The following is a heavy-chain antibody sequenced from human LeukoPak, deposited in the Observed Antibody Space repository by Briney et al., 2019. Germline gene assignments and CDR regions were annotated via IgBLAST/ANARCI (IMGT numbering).Heavy chain of an antibody. CDR2: INPNSGGT. D-gene: IGHD2-21*02. Sequence: ASVKVSCKASGYTFAGYHMHWVRQAPGHGLEWMGWINPNSGGTNYAQKFQGRVTMTRDTSISTAYMELSSLRSDDTAVYYCARDVPLAYCGGDCYSTHFDYWGQGTLVTVS. CDR1: GYTFAGYH. CDR3: ARDVPLAYCGGDCYSTHFDY. J-gene: IGHJ4*02. V-gene: IGHV1-2*02.